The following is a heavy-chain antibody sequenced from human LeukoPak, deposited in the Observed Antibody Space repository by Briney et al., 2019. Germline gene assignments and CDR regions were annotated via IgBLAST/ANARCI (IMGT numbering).Heavy chain of an antibody. CDR3: ASADYDFWSGYPPSPDY. V-gene: IGHV3-21*01. D-gene: IGHD3-3*01. Sequence: GGSLRLSCAASGFTFSSYSMNWVRQAPGKGLEWVSSISSSSSYIYYADSVKGRFTISRDNVKNSLYLQMNSLRAEDTAVYYCASADYDFWSGYPPSPDYWGQGTLVTVSS. CDR2: ISSSSSYI. CDR1: GFTFSSYS. J-gene: IGHJ4*02.